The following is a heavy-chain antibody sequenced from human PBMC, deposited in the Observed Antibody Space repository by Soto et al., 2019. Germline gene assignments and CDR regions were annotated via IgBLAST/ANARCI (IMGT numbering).Heavy chain of an antibody. CDR1: GGTFSSYA. J-gene: IGHJ4*02. D-gene: IGHD3-22*01. CDR2: IIPIFGTA. CDR3: ARSGHDSSGYYYYFDY. Sequence: SVKVSCKASGGTFSSYAISWVRQAPGQGLEWMGGIIPIFGTANYAQKFQGRVTITADESTSTAYMELSSLRSEGTAVYYCARSGHDSSGYYYYFDYWGQGTLVTVSS. V-gene: IGHV1-69*13.